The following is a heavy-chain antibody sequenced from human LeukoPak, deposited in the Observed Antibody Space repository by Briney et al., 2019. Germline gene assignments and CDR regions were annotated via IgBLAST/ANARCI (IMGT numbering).Heavy chain of an antibody. CDR2: INHGGST. CDR3: ARGPPLTYDGSGYYFFDY. D-gene: IGHD3-22*01. CDR1: GGSLSGYF. V-gene: IGHV4-34*01. Sequence: PSETLSLTCAVYGGSLSGYFWTWIRQPPGKGLEWIGEINHGGSTNYNPSLKSRVTISVDTSKNHFSLKLSSLTAADTVVYYCARGPPLTYDGSGYYFFDYWGQGTLVTVSS. J-gene: IGHJ4*02.